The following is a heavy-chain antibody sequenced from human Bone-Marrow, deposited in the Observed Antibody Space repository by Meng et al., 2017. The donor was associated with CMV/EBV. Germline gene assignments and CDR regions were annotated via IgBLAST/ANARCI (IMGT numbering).Heavy chain of an antibody. Sequence: SGFTCRSYGMHWVRQAPGKGLEWVAVIGYDESNKYYAEAVKGRFTISRDNSKNTLYLQMNSLRAEDTAVYYCAKDRAGQWLGPLDYWCQGTLVTVSS. J-gene: IGHJ4*02. CDR3: AKDRAGQWLGPLDY. CDR2: IGYDESNK. CDR1: GFTCRSYG. V-gene: IGHV3-33*06. D-gene: IGHD6-19*01.